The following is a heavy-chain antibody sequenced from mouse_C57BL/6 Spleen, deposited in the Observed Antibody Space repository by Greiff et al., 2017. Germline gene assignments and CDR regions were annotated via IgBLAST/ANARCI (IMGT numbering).Heavy chain of an antibody. J-gene: IGHJ2*01. V-gene: IGHV14-4*01. CDR1: GFNIKDDY. CDR2: IDPENGDT. CDR3: TRSRPLDY. Sequence: EVQVVESGAELVRPGASVKLSCTASGFNIKDDYMHWVKQRPEQGLEWIGWIDPENGDTEYASKFQGKATITADTSSNTAYLQLSSLTSEDTAVYYCTRSRPLDYWGQGTTLTVSS.